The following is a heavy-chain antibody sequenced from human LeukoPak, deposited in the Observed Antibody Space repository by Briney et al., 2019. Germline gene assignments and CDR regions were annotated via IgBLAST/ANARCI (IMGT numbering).Heavy chain of an antibody. Sequence: GASVKVSCKASGYTFTSYGISWVRQAPGQGLEWMGWISAYNGITNYAQKLQGRVTMTTDTSTSTAYMELRSLRSDDTAVYYCAGVDSDIAAAGTGPYNWFDPWGQGTLVTVSS. CDR3: AGVDSDIAAAGTGPYNWFDP. CDR2: ISAYNGIT. CDR1: GYTFTSYG. V-gene: IGHV1-18*01. J-gene: IGHJ5*02. D-gene: IGHD6-13*01.